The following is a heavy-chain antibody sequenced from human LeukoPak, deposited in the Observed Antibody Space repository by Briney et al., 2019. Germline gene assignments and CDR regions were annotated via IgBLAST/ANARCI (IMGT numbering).Heavy chain of an antibody. V-gene: IGHV4-59*01. CDR2: IYYSGST. J-gene: IGHJ4*02. CDR3: ARSAGKELDY. CDR1: GGSISSYY. D-gene: IGHD1-14*01. Sequence: SETPSLTCTVSGGSISSYYWSWTRQPPGKGLEWIGYIYYSGSTNYNPSLKSRVTISVDTSKNQFSLKLSSVTAADTAVYYCARSAGKELDYWGQGTLVTVSS.